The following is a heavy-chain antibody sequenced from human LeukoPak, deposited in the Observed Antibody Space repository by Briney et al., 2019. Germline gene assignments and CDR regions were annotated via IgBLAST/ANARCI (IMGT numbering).Heavy chain of an antibody. Sequence: GGSLRLSCAASGFTFSSYAMHWVRQAPGKGLEWVAVISYDGSNKYYADSVKGRFTISRDNSKSTLYLQMNSLRAEDTAVYYCARDGARHIVVVTRGDWFDPWGQGTLVTVSS. D-gene: IGHD2-21*02. J-gene: IGHJ5*02. CDR2: ISYDGSNK. V-gene: IGHV3-30-3*01. CDR1: GFTFSSYA. CDR3: ARDGARHIVVVTRGDWFDP.